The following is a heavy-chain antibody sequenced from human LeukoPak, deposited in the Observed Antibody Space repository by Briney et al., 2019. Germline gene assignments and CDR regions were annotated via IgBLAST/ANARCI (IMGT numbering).Heavy chain of an antibody. J-gene: IGHJ2*01. CDR1: GFTVSSNY. V-gene: IGHV3-53*01. CDR3: AREEGYRRYFAL. Sequence: GGSLRFSCAASGFTVSSNYMSWVRQAPGKGLEWVSVTYSGGSTYYADSVKGRFSISRDNSKNTVYLQMSSLRAEDTAVYYCAREEGYRRYFALWGRGTLVTVSS. CDR2: TYSGGST. D-gene: IGHD3-16*02.